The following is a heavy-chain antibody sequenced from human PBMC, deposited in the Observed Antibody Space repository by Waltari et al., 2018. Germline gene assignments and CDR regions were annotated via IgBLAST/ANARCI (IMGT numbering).Heavy chain of an antibody. J-gene: IGHJ4*02. V-gene: IGHV3-53*01. D-gene: IGHD6-19*01. CDR1: GFIVSSTY. Sequence: EVQLVEYGGGLIQPGGSLGLSCAASGFIVSSTYLSWVRQAPGRGLEWVSLIYSGGSTYYADSVKGRFTISRDNSKNTLYLQMDSLSVEDTAVYYCARWQQWPVRAFDYWGQGTLVTVSS. CDR3: ARWQQWPVRAFDY. CDR2: IYSGGST.